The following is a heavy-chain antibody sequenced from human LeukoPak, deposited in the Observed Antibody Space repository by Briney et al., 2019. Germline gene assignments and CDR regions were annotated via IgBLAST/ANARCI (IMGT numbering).Heavy chain of an antibody. CDR2: INSDGSTI. CDR3: ATAGNYRFDY. D-gene: IGHD1-7*01. CDR1: GFIFSSTW. J-gene: IGHJ4*02. V-gene: IGHV3-74*01. Sequence: PEWSLPLSCAGSGFIFSSTWMHWVRQAPGEGLVWVSRINSDGSTINYADSVKGRLTISRDNAKNTLYLQMNSLRVEDTALYFCATAGNYRFDYWGQGTLVTVSS.